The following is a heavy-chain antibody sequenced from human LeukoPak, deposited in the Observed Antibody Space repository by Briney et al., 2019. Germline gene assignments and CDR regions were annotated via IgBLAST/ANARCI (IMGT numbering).Heavy chain of an antibody. Sequence: GGSLRLSCAASGFTFSSYWMSWVRQAPGKGLEWVANIKQDGSEKYYVDSVKGRFSISRDNAKNSLYLQMNSLRAEDLAVYYCARFITVVTSGAFDIWGQGTMVTVSS. CDR1: GFTFSSYW. CDR3: ARFITVVTSGAFDI. J-gene: IGHJ3*02. CDR2: IKQDGSEK. V-gene: IGHV3-7*05. D-gene: IGHD4-23*01.